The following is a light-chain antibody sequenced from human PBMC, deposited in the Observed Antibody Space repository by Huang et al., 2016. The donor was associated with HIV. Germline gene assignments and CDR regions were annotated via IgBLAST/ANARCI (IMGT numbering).Light chain of an antibody. CDR2: GTS. J-gene: IGKJ4*01. CDR1: ENITSF. Sequence: DIQMTQSPSSLSASVGDSVSISCRATENITSFLYWYHQKPGTAPRLLIYGTSTLQSVVPSRFNGRGSGTDFTLTIRSLQPEDIGTYYCQQSFSTLTFGGGTKVQIK. CDR3: QQSFSTLT. V-gene: IGKV1-39*01.